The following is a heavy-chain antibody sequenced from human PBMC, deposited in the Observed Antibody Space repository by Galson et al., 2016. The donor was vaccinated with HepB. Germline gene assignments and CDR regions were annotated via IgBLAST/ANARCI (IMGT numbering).Heavy chain of an antibody. Sequence: SLRLSCAASGFTFSYYWMSWVRQAPGKGLEWVANVNQDGGEKYYVDSVKGRFTISRDNAKNSLYLQMNSLRVGDTAVYYCAREYLGGFGDYVPLFDSWGQGTLVTVSS. V-gene: IGHV3-7*01. D-gene: IGHD3-16*01. CDR3: AREYLGGFGDYVPLFDS. CDR1: GFTFSYYW. CDR2: VNQDGGEK. J-gene: IGHJ4*02.